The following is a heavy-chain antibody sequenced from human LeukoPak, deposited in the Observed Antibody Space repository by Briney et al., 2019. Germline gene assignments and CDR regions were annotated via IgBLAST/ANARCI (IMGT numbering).Heavy chain of an antibody. CDR2: IKQDGSEK. J-gene: IGHJ6*02. Sequence: PGGSLRLSCAASGFTFSSYWMSWVRQAPGKGLEWVANIKQDGSEKYYVDSVKGRFTISRDNAKNSLYLQMNSPRAEDTAVYYCARDTYYYDSSGYYNYYYGMDVWGQGTTVTVSS. CDR3: ARDTYYYDSSGYYNYYYGMDV. D-gene: IGHD3-22*01. V-gene: IGHV3-7*01. CDR1: GFTFSSYW.